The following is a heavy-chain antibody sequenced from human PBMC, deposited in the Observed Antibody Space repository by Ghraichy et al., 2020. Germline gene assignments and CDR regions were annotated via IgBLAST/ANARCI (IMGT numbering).Heavy chain of an antibody. V-gene: IGHV3-48*04. CDR2: ISSSSSTI. D-gene: IGHD2-21*02. Sequence: GGSLRLSCAASGFTFSSYSMNWVRQAPGKGLEWVSYISSSSSTIYYADSVKGRFTISRDNAKNSLYLQMNSLRAEDTAVYYCARAPRLAYCGGDCRSYWYFDLWGRGTLVTVSS. CDR1: GFTFSSYS. CDR3: ARAPRLAYCGGDCRSYWYFDL. J-gene: IGHJ2*01.